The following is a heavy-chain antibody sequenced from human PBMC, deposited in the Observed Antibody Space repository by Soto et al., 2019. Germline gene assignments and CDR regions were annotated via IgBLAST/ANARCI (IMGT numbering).Heavy chain of an antibody. Sequence: TSETLSLTCTVSGGSISSGDYYWSWIRQPPGKGLEWIGYIYYSGSTYYNPSLKSRVTISVDTSKNQFSLKLSSVTAADTAVYYCARETTLSSYYFDYWGQGTLVTVSS. CDR1: GGSISSGDYY. CDR3: ARETTLSSYYFDY. V-gene: IGHV4-30-4*01. CDR2: IYYSGST. D-gene: IGHD1-1*01. J-gene: IGHJ4*02.